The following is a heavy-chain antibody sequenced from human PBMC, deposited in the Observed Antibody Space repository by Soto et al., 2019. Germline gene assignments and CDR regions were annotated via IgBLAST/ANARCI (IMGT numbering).Heavy chain of an antibody. CDR1: GYTFTSYH. Sequence: QVQLVQYGAEVKKPGASVKVSCKTSGYTFTSYHISWVRQAPGQGLEWMGWISAYNTNTNYAQKFQGRVTMTTDTLTSTAYMELRILRSDDTAVYYCARDTPPTDYWGQGTLVTVSS. V-gene: IGHV1-18*01. J-gene: IGHJ4*02. CDR3: ARDTPPTDY. CDR2: ISAYNTNT.